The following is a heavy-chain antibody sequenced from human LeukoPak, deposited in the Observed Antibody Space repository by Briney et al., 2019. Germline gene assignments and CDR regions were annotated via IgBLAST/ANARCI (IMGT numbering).Heavy chain of an antibody. D-gene: IGHD3-3*01. CDR1: GYTFTSYG. J-gene: IGHJ4*02. CDR3: ARVRRKTYYDFWSGSFDY. V-gene: IGHV1-69*13. CDR2: IIPIFGTA. Sequence: SVKVSCKASGYTFTSYGISWVRQAPGQGLEWMGGIIPIFGTANYAQKFQGRVTITADESTSTAYMELSSLRSEDTAVYYCARVRRKTYYDFWSGSFDYWGQGTLVTVSS.